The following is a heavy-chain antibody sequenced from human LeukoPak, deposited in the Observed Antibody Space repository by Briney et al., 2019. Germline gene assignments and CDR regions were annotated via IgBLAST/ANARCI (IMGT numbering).Heavy chain of an antibody. D-gene: IGHD3-9*01. V-gene: IGHV4-61*02. CDR3: ARGSTQKILTGYPWAFDI. CDR1: GGSISSGSYY. Sequence: SETLSLTCTVSGGSISSGSYYWSWIRRPAGKGLEWIGRIYTSGSTNYNPSLKSRVTISVDTSKNQFSLKLSSVTAADTAVYYCARGSTQKILTGYPWAFDIWGQGTMVTVSS. CDR2: IYTSGST. J-gene: IGHJ3*02.